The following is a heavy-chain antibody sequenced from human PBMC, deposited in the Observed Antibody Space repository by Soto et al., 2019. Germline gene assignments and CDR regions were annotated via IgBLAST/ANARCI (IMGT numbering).Heavy chain of an antibody. J-gene: IGHJ6*02. V-gene: IGHV5-51*01. CDR1: GYSFTGYW. Sequence: GESLKISCKASGYSFTGYWVAWVREVPGKGLEWMGIIYPSDSDFRYSPSFQGLVTFSVDKSINTAYLHWGSLKASDTAIYYCARHGLVIRGAKMDVWGQGTTVTVSS. CDR2: IYPSDSDF. D-gene: IGHD3-10*01. CDR3: ARHGLVIRGAKMDV.